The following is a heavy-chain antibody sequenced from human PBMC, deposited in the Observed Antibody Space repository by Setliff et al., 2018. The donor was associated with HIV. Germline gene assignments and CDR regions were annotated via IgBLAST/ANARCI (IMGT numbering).Heavy chain of an antibody. CDR1: GFTFSSYS. CDR3: ARASYYYDSSGWVDY. D-gene: IGHD3-22*01. J-gene: IGHJ4*02. Sequence: GGSLRLSCAASGFTFSSYSMNWVRQAPGKGLEWVAVISYDGINKYYADSVKGRFTISRDNSKNTLYLQMNSLRAEDTAVYYCARASYYYDSSGWVDYWGQGTLVTVSS. CDR2: ISYDGINK. V-gene: IGHV3-30*03.